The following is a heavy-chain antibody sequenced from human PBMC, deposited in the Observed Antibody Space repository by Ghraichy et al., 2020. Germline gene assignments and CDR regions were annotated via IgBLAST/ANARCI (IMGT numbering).Heavy chain of an antibody. CDR1: GYTFTGYY. J-gene: IGHJ4*02. V-gene: IGHV1-2*02. CDR2: INPNSGGT. Sequence: ASVKVSCKASGYTFTGYYMHWVRQAPGQGLEWMGWINPNSGGTNYAQKFQGRVTMTRDTSISTAYMELSRLRSDDTAVYYCARVGAQGYSSSWYVYWGQGTLVTVSS. D-gene: IGHD6-13*01. CDR3: ARVGAQGYSSSWYVY.